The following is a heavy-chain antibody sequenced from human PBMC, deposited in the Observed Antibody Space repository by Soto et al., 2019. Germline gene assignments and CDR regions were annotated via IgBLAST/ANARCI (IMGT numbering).Heavy chain of an antibody. V-gene: IGHV1-18*01. J-gene: IGHJ4*02. CDR1: GYTFSTIG. Sequence: QVQLVQSGAEVKKPGASVTVSCKTSGYTFSTIGITWVRQAPGQGLEWMGWISPHKGDTYYAQRLQGRVTMTTDTSTRTAYMELRGLRSDDTAVYFCARDLDPSGSYYTNYWGQGTLVTVSS. CDR2: ISPHKGDT. D-gene: IGHD3-10*01. CDR3: ARDLDPSGSYYTNY.